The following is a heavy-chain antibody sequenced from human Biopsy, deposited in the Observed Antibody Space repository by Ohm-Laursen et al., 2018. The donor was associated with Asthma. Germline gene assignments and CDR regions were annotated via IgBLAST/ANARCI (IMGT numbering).Heavy chain of an antibody. Sequence: SLRLSCSASGLNFEDYVMHWVRQAPGKGLEWVSSISSSSSYIYYADSVKGRFTISRDNAKNSLYLQMNSLRAEDTAVYYCAREGGADYYYYGMDVWGQGTTVTVSS. V-gene: IGHV3-21*01. CDR2: ISSSSSYI. D-gene: IGHD3-16*01. J-gene: IGHJ6*02. CDR3: AREGGADYYYYGMDV. CDR1: GLNFEDYV.